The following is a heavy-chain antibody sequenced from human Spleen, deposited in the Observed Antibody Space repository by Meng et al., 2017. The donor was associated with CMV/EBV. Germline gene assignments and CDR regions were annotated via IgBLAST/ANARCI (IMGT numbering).Heavy chain of an antibody. CDR1: GYTFTSYD. J-gene: IGHJ4*02. Sequence: SVKVSCKASGYTFTSYDINWVRQATGQGLEWMGGIIPIFGTANYAQKFQGRVTITTDESTSTAYMELSSLRSEDTAAYYCARDSLPTYDSSGYYPSFDYWGQGTLVTVSS. D-gene: IGHD3-22*01. V-gene: IGHV1-69*05. CDR3: ARDSLPTYDSSGYYPSFDY. CDR2: IIPIFGTA.